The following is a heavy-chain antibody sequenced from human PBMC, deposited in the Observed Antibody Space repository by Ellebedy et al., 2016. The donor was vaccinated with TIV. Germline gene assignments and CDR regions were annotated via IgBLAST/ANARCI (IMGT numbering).Heavy chain of an antibody. CDR1: GFTFNSYW. CDR3: ARGYCSGGSCYSGAGV. J-gene: IGHJ6*04. V-gene: IGHV3-74*01. D-gene: IGHD2-15*01. CDR2: IHNDGS. Sequence: PGGSLRLSCAASGFTFNSYWMHRVRQAPGKGLVWVSRIHNDGSSYADSVKGRFTISRDNAKNTLYLQMNSLRAEDTAVYYCARGYCSGGSCYSGAGVWGKGTTVTVSS.